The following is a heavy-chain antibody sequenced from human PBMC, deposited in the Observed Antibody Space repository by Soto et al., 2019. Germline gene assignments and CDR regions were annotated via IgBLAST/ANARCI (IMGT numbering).Heavy chain of an antibody. CDR1: GYSFTSYW. Sequence: RKISCKGSGYSFTSYWISWVRQMPGKGLEWMGRIDPSDSYTNYSPSFQGHVTISADKSISTAYLQWSSLKASDTAMYYCASRTGTNERYYYYGMDVWGQGTTVTVSS. CDR2: IDPSDSYT. J-gene: IGHJ6*02. V-gene: IGHV5-10-1*01. CDR3: ASRTGTNERYYYYGMDV. D-gene: IGHD1-7*01.